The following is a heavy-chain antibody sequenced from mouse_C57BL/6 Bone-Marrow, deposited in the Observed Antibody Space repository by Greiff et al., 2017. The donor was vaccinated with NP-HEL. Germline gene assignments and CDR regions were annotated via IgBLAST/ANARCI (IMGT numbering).Heavy chain of an antibody. V-gene: IGHV1-26*01. CDR2: INPNNGGT. J-gene: IGHJ2*01. D-gene: IGHD4-1*01. CDR3: ARARGTTGTGSD. Sequence: EVQLQQSGPELVKPGASVKISCKASGYTFTDYYMNWVKQSHGKSLEWIGDINPNNGGTSYNLKFKGKATLTVDKSSSTAYMELRSLTSEDSAVYYCARARGTTGTGSDWGQGTTLTVSS. CDR1: GYTFTDYY.